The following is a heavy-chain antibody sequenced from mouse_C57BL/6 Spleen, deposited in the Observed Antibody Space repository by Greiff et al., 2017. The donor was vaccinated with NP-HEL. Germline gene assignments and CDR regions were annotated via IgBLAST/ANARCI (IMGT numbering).Heavy chain of an antibody. D-gene: IGHD2-4*01. CDR2: IWGDGST. Sequence: VQLQQSGPGLVAPSQSLSITCTVSGFSLTSYGVSWVRQPPGKGLEWLGVIWGDGSTNYHSALISRMSISKDNSKSQVFLKLNSLQTDDTATYYCAKFDIGDYDEDYAMDYWGQGTSVTVSS. CDR1: GFSLTSYG. CDR3: AKFDIGDYDEDYAMDY. V-gene: IGHV2-3*01. J-gene: IGHJ4*01.